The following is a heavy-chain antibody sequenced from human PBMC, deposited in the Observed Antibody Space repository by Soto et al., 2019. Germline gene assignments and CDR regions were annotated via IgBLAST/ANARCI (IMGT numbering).Heavy chain of an antibody. CDR1: ADSVSISSYS. Sequence: PSXTLSLTSSVSADSVSISSYSWALIRQPPGKGLEYIGYIYYTGSANYNPPLNSRVTISVDTSRNQFSLRLSSVTAADPAVYYCASSNSGFDYWGEGSLVTVSS. CDR2: IYYTGSA. CDR3: ASSNSGFDY. J-gene: IGHJ4*02. V-gene: IGHV4-61*01. D-gene: IGHD6-19*01.